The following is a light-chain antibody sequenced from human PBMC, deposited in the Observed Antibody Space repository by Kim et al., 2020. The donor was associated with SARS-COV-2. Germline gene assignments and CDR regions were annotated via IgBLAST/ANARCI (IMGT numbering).Light chain of an antibody. V-gene: IGLV3-1*01. Sequence: VPPGQPASITCSGDKLVDKYACWYQQKPGQSPVLVIYQDSKRPSGIPERFSGSNSGNTATLTISGTQAMDEADYYCQAWDSSTAVFGGGTQLTVL. CDR3: QAWDSSTAV. J-gene: IGLJ3*02. CDR1: KLVDKY. CDR2: QDS.